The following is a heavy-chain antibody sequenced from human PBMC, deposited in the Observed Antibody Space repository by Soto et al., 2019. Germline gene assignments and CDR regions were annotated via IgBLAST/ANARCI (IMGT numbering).Heavy chain of an antibody. CDR3: AKDGDSSGRSFGGDFDY. CDR1: GFTFSSYA. D-gene: IGHD6-19*01. Sequence: GGSLRLSCAASGFTFSSYAMSWVRQAPGKGLEWVSAISGSGNSTYYADSVKGRFTISRDNSKNTLYLQMNSLRAEDTAVYYCAKDGDSSGRSFGGDFDYWGQGTLVTVSS. V-gene: IGHV3-23*01. CDR2: ISGSGNST. J-gene: IGHJ4*02.